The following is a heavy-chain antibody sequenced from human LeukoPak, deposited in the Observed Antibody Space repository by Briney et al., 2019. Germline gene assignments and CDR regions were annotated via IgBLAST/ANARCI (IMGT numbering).Heavy chain of an antibody. J-gene: IGHJ4*02. V-gene: IGHV1-2*02. CDR3: ARGATVTTNYDY. Sequence: ASVTVSFKASGYTFTGYYMHWVRQARGKGLAWMGWINPNSGGTNYAQKFQGRVTMTRDTSISTAYMELSRLRSDDTAVYYCARGATVTTNYDYWGQGTLVTVSS. CDR1: GYTFTGYY. CDR2: INPNSGGT. D-gene: IGHD4-17*01.